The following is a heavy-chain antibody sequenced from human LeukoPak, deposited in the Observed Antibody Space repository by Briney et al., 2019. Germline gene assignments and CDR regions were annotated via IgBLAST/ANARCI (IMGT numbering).Heavy chain of an antibody. CDR2: IYPGDSDT. J-gene: IGHJ4*02. CDR3: ARRGDGYNLNY. V-gene: IGHV5-51*01. Sequence: GESLKISCKGSGYRFTSYWIGWVRQMPGIGLEWMGIIYPGDSDTRYSPSFQGQVTISADKSMSTAYLQWSSLKASDIAMYYCARRGDGYNLNYWGQGTLVTVPS. D-gene: IGHD5-24*01. CDR1: GYRFTSYW.